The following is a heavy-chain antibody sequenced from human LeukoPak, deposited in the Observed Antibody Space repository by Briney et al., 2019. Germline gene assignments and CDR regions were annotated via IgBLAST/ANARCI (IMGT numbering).Heavy chain of an antibody. J-gene: IGHJ5*02. CDR3: ARPYYYDSRIDP. Sequence: SETLSLTCTVSGGSISSGDYYWSWIRQPPGKGLEWIAYMYYSGSTYHNPSLKSRVTMSADTSRNQLSLKLSSVTAADTAVYYCARPYYYDSRIDPWGQGILVTVSS. V-gene: IGHV4-30-4*01. CDR1: GGSISSGDYY. D-gene: IGHD3-22*01. CDR2: MYYSGST.